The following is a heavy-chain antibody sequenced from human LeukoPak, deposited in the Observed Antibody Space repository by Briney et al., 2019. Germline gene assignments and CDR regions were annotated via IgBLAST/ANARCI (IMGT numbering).Heavy chain of an antibody. V-gene: IGHV3-23*01. D-gene: IGHD6-13*01. Sequence: PGGSLRLACAASGFTFSSYAMSWVRQAPGKGLEGVSGISGSGDTTKYADSVKGRFAISRDNSKNTLYLQMNSLRADDTAVYFIPKEGRVAAGMGDHLDYWGQGTLVTVSS. CDR2: ISGSGDTT. CDR1: GFTFSSYA. CDR3: PKEGRVAAGMGDHLDY. J-gene: IGHJ4*02.